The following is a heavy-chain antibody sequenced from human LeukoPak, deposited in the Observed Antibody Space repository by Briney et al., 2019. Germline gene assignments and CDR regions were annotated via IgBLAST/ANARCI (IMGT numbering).Heavy chain of an antibody. CDR3: AIDQRSSWYVAWFDP. Sequence: GGSLRLSCAPSGFTLSSYWVHWVRQAPGKGLVWVSRINNAESHTTYADSVKGRFTISRDNAKNTLYLQMHSLRVEDTAVYYCAIDQRSSWYVAWFDPWGQGTLVTVSS. J-gene: IGHJ5*02. V-gene: IGHV3-74*01. CDR1: GFTLSSYW. CDR2: INNAESHT. D-gene: IGHD2-2*01.